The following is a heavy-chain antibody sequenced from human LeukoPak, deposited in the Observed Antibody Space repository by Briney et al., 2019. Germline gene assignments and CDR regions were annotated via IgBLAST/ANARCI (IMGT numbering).Heavy chain of an antibody. V-gene: IGHV3-7*01. CDR3: ARGVSVGLNSYGFCNY. CDR2: IKQDGSEK. D-gene: IGHD3/OR15-3a*01. Sequence: GGSLRLSCAASGFTFSSYWMSWVRQAPGKGLEWVANIKQDGSEKYYVDSVKGRFTISRDNAKNSLYLQMNSLRAEDTAVYYCARGVSVGLNSYGFCNYWGQGTLITVSS. J-gene: IGHJ4*02. CDR1: GFTFSSYW.